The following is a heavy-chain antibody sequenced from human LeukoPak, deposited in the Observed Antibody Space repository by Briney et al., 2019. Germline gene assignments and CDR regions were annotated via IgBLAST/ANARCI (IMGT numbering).Heavy chain of an antibody. D-gene: IGHD3-9*01. J-gene: IGHJ4*02. CDR1: GFTFSSYA. CDR2: ISYDGSNK. Sequence: GGSLRPSCAASGFTFSSYAMHWVRQAPGKGLEWVAVISYDGSNKYYADSVKGRFTISRDNSKNTLYLQMNSLRAEDTAVYYCVKDHKGRYDILTGYLYWGQGTLVTVSS. V-gene: IGHV3-30*04. CDR3: VKDHKGRYDILTGYLY.